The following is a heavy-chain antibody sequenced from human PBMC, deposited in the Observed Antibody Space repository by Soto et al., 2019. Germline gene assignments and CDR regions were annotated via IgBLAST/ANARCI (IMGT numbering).Heavy chain of an antibody. V-gene: IGHV3-23*01. CDR2: ISGSGGST. CDR3: AKNNGEAAAGILELFDY. CDR1: GFTFSSYA. D-gene: IGHD6-13*01. Sequence: GGSLKLSCAASGFTFSSYAMSWVRQAPGKGLEWVSAISGSGGSTYYADSVKGRFTISRDNSKNRLYLQMNSLRAEDTAVYYCAKNNGEAAAGILELFDYWGQGTLVTVSS. J-gene: IGHJ4*02.